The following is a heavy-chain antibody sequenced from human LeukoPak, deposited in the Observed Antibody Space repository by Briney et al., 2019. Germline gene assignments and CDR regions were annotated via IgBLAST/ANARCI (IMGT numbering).Heavy chain of an antibody. CDR1: GGHFSGYF. CDR2: TNHRGSA. J-gene: IGHJ4*02. Sequence: SETLSLTCTVSGGHFSGYFWTWIRQPPGKGLEWIGQTNHRGSATYNPSLDSRVTIPVDTSKNQFSLRLPSVAAADTAVCFCARQIPFCGADGGYSYDFWGQGALVTVSS. CDR3: ARQIPFCGADGGYSYDF. D-gene: IGHD2-21*01. V-gene: IGHV4-34*01.